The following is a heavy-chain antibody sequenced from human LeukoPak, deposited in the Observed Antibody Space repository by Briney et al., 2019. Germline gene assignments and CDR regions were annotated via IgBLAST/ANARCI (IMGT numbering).Heavy chain of an antibody. V-gene: IGHV4-55*01. CDR3: ARPTSKLGSFDY. CDR2: IYYSGST. CDR1: GDSISNANW. D-gene: IGHD2/OR15-2a*01. Sequence: RSSETLSLTCAVSGDSISNANWWNWVRQPPGKGLEWIGTIYYSGSTYYNPSLKSRITISVDTSKNQFSLKLSSVTAADTAVYYCARPTSKLGSFDYWGQGTLVTVSS. J-gene: IGHJ4*02.